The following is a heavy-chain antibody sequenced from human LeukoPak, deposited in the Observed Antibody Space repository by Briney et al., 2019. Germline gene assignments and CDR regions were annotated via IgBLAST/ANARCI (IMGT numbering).Heavy chain of an antibody. CDR2: VSHSGST. V-gene: IGHV4-39*01. Sequence: SETLSLTCSVSGDSINNNNYYWGWIRQSPGKGLEWIGSVSHSGSTFYNPSLNSRVAISVDTSKNQFSLKLNSMTAADTAVYYCARRLLWFGDVTPGGESWGQGTLVTVSS. D-gene: IGHD3-10*01. J-gene: IGHJ5*02. CDR3: ARRLLWFGDVTPGGES. CDR1: GDSINNNNYY.